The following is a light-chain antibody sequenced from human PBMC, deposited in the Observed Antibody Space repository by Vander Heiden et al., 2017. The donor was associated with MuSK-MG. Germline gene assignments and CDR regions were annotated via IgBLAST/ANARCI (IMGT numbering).Light chain of an antibody. CDR2: GVS. CDR1: QSISSN. V-gene: IGKV3-15*01. CDR3: QQDYNWPYT. Sequence: EIVMTQSPATLSVSPGERATLSCRASQSISSNLAWYQQKPGQAPRLLIFGVSTRATGIPATFSGSGSGTEFTLTISSLQSEDFAVYYCQQDYNWPYTFGQGTKLEIK. J-gene: IGKJ2*01.